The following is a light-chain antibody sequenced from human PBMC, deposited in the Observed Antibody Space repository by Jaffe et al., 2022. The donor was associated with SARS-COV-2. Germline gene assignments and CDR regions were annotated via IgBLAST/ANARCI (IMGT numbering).Light chain of an antibody. Sequence: SSELTQDPAVSVALGQTVRITCQGDILRGYYAGWYQVKPGQAPRLVIFGENKRPSGVPDRFSGSQSGSTSSLTITGAQADDEADYFCNSRDDSGYTSGYQYVFGTGTKVTVL. V-gene: IGLV3-19*01. J-gene: IGLJ1*01. CDR3: NSRDDSGYTSGYQYV. CDR1: ILRGYY. CDR2: GEN.